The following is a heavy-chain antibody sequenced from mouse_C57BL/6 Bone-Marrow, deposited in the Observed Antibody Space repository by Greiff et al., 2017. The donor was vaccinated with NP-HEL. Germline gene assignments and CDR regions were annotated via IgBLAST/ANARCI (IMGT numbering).Heavy chain of an antibody. CDR3: ARSGYYWYFDV. Sequence: QVQLKQSGAELARPGASVKLSCKASGYTFTSYGISWVKQRTGQGLEWIGEIYPRSGNTYYNEKFKGKATLTADKSSSTAYMELRSLTSEDSAVDCCARSGYYWYFDVWGTGTTVTVSS. J-gene: IGHJ1*03. CDR2: IYPRSGNT. V-gene: IGHV1-81*01. D-gene: IGHD2-2*01. CDR1: GYTFTSYG.